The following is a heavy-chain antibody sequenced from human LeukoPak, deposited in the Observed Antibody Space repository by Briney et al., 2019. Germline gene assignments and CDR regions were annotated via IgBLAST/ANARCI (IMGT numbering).Heavy chain of an antibody. CDR1: GYSFSSYA. J-gene: IGHJ4*02. CDR2: LKSKTDGGRT. V-gene: IGHV3-15*01. Sequence: GGSLRLSCAASGYSFSSYAMSCGRQAPGEGREWVGPLKSKTDGGRTDYAASVKGRFAISRDDSKNTLYLQMNNLKTEDTAVYYCTTDRYYDAAYTTWGQGTLVTVSS. CDR3: TTDRYYDAAYTT. D-gene: IGHD3-22*01.